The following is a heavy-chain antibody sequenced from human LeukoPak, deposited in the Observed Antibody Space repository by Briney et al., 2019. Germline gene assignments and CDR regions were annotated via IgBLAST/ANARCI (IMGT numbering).Heavy chain of an antibody. CDR2: IWYGGSNK. CDR3: AKAPAKVTTLGLVDY. D-gene: IGHD4-11*01. CDR1: RFTVSDNY. Sequence: GGSLRLSCSASRFTVSDNYMRWVPQAPGKVLEWVAVIWYGGSNKYYADSVKGRFTISRDNSKNTLYLEMNSLRAEDTAVYYCAKAPAKVTTLGLVDYWGQGTLVTVSS. V-gene: IGHV3-30*02. J-gene: IGHJ4*02.